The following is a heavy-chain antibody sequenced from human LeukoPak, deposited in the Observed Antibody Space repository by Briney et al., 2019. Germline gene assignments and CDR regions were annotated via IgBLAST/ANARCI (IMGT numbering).Heavy chain of an antibody. CDR3: ARDLYGGLFDY. CDR2: INHSGST. V-gene: IGHV4-34*01. Sequence: SETLSLTCAVYGGSFSGYYWNWIRQPPGKGLEWIGEINHSGSTNYSPSLKSRVTMSVDTSKNQISLKLNSVTAADTAVYYFARDLYGGLFDYWGQGTLVTVSS. J-gene: IGHJ4*02. CDR1: GGSFSGYY. D-gene: IGHD4/OR15-4a*01.